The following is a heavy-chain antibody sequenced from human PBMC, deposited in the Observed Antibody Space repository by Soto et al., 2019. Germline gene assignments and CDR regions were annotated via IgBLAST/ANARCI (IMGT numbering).Heavy chain of an antibody. CDR2: ISYDGSNK. CDR3: AKDRCTNGVCSNDY. V-gene: IGHV3-30*13. Sequence: QVQLVESGGGVVQPGRSLRLSCAASGFTFSSYGMHWVRQAPGKGLEWVAVISYDGSNKYYADSVKGRFTISRDNSKNGLYLQMNSLRAEDTAVYYCAKDRCTNGVCSNDYWGQGTLVTVSS. D-gene: IGHD2-8*01. J-gene: IGHJ4*02. CDR1: GFTFSSYG.